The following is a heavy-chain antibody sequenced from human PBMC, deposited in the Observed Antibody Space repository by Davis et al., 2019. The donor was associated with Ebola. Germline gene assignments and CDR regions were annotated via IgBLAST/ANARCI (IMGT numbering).Heavy chain of an antibody. CDR1: GYTFTGYY. V-gene: IGHV1-8*02. CDR2: MNPNSGNT. Sequence: ASVKVSCKASGYTFTGYYMHWVRQAPGQGLEWMGWMNPNSGNTGYAQKFQGRVTMTRNTSISTAYMELSSLRSEDTAVYYCARRPGYSSSWYRGYYYYYYGMDVWGKGTTVTVSS. D-gene: IGHD6-13*01. J-gene: IGHJ6*04. CDR3: ARRPGYSSSWYRGYYYYYYGMDV.